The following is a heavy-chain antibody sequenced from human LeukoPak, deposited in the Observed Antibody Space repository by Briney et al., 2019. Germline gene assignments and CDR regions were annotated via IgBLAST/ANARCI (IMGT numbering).Heavy chain of an antibody. Sequence: GGSLRLSCAVSGFTVSSNYMSWVRQAPGKGREWVSIIYSDGATYYSDSVKGGFNISRDNSKNTLYLQMSSLRAEDTAVYYCARVLGGAWYYFDSWGQGTQVTVSS. CDR2: IYSDGAT. CDR1: GFTVSSNY. V-gene: IGHV3-53*01. D-gene: IGHD1-26*01. CDR3: ARVLGGAWYYFDS. J-gene: IGHJ4*02.